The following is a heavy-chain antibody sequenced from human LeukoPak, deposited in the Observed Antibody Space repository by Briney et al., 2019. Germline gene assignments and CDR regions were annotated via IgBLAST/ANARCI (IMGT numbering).Heavy chain of an antibody. J-gene: IGHJ4*02. D-gene: IGHD3-10*01. CDR1: GGSISSGDYY. Sequence: SETLSLTCTVSGGSISSGDYYWSWIRQPAGKGLEWIGHIHISGSTNYNPSLRSRLTLSVDTSKNQFSLKLTSVTAADTAVYYCARANTYGSGRFHWGQGTLVTVSS. V-gene: IGHV4-61*09. CDR2: IHISGST. CDR3: ARANTYGSGRFH.